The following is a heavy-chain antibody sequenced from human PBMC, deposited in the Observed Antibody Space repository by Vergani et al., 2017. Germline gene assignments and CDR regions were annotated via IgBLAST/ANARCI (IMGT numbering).Heavy chain of an antibody. J-gene: IGHJ5*02. CDR3: ARGIVVVTAARVLNWFDP. V-gene: IGHV4-31*03. D-gene: IGHD2-2*01. CDR2: IYYSGST. CDR1: GGSISSGGYY. Sequence: QVQLQESGPGLVKPSQTLSLTCTVSGGSISSGGYYWSWIRQHPGKGLEWIGYIYYSGSTYYNPSLKSRVTISVDTSKNQFSLKLSSVTAADTAVYYCARGIVVVTAARVLNWFDPWGQGTLVTVSS.